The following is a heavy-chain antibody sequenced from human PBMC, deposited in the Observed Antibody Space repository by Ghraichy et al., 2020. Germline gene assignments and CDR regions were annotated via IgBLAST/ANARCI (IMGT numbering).Heavy chain of an antibody. D-gene: IGHD3-10*01. CDR2: IYYSGST. Sequence: SETLSLTCTVSGGSISGYYWSWIRQPPGKGLEWIGYIYYSGSTNYNPSLKSRVTISVDTSKNQFSLKLSSVTAADTAVYYCARDYSVRNSGRGSYYYYYMDVWGKGTTVTVSS. CDR3: ARDYSVRNSGRGSYYYYYMDV. V-gene: IGHV4-59*01. CDR1: GGSISGYY. J-gene: IGHJ6*03.